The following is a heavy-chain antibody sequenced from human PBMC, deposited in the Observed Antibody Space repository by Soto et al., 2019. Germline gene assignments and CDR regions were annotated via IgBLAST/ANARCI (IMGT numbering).Heavy chain of an antibody. V-gene: IGHV2-5*02. Sequence: QITLKESGPTLVKPTQTLTLTCTFSGFSLSTSGVGVGWIRQPPGKALEWLALIYWDDDKRYSPSLKSRLTIXKXXSKNQVVLTMTNMDPVDTATYYCAHRDGYNFPFDYWGQGTLVTVSS. J-gene: IGHJ4*02. CDR3: AHRDGYNFPFDY. D-gene: IGHD5-12*01. CDR2: IYWDDDK. CDR1: GFSLSTSGVG.